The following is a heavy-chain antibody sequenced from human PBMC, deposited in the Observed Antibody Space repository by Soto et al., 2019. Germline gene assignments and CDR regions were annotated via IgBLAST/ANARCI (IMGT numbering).Heavy chain of an antibody. V-gene: IGHV3-21*01. CDR2: ISSSSSYI. D-gene: IGHD2-15*01. CDR1: GFTFSSYS. Sequence: LRLSCAASGFTFSSYSMNWVRQAPGKGLEWVSSISSSSSYIYYADSVKGRFTISRDNAKNSLYLQMNSLRDEDTAVYYCAREFCSGGNCYTYYFDPWGQGIPVTVSS. J-gene: IGHJ5*02. CDR3: AREFCSGGNCYTYYFDP.